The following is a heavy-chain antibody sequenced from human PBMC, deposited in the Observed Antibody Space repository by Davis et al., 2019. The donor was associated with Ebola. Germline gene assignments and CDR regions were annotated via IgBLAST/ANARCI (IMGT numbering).Heavy chain of an antibody. CDR2: VSFSGST. CDR1: GGSVSSGTYY. V-gene: IGHV4-39*01. D-gene: IGHD3-22*01. Sequence: MPSETLSLTCTVSGGSVSSGTYYWGWIRQPPGKGLEWIGCVSFSGSTYYSPSFKSRVTPSVDTSKNQFSLKLSSVIAADTAVYYCARQPLMVIYWFDPWGQGTLVTVSS. CDR3: ARQPLMVIYWFDP. J-gene: IGHJ5*02.